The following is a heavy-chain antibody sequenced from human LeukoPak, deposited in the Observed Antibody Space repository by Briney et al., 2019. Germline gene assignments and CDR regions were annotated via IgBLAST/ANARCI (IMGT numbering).Heavy chain of an antibody. CDR3: ASTPEKLTIFGVVISDY. CDR1: GGTFSSYT. CDR2: IIPILGIA. J-gene: IGHJ4*02. Sequence: SVKVSCKXSGGTFSSYTISWVRQSPGQGLEWMGRIIPILGIANYAQKFQGRVTITADKSTSTAYMELSSLRSEDTAVYYCASTPEKLTIFGVVISDYWGQGTLVTVSS. V-gene: IGHV1-69*02. D-gene: IGHD3-3*01.